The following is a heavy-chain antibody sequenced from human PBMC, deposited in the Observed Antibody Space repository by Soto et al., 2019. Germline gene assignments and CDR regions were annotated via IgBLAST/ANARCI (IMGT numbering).Heavy chain of an antibody. V-gene: IGHV1-3*01. J-gene: IGHJ6*02. D-gene: IGHD3-3*01. CDR1: GYTFTSYA. Sequence: ASVKVSCKASGYTFTSYAMHWVRQAPGQRLEWMGWINAGNGDTKYSQKFQGRVTITRDTSASTAYMELSSLRSEDTAVYYCARLVGYYAPLDVWGQGTTVTVSS. CDR2: INAGNGDT. CDR3: ARLVGYYAPLDV.